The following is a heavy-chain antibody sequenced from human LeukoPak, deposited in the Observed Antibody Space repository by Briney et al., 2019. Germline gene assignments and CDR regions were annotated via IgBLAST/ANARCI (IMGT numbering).Heavy chain of an antibody. CDR2: ISHDGSNK. CDR1: GISFNDYS. V-gene: IGHV3-30-3*01. CDR3: ARIGFGYSYGQGFDY. J-gene: IGHJ4*02. D-gene: IGHD5-18*01. Sequence: PGGSLRLSCVASGISFNDYSMNWVRQAPGKGLAWVAVISHDGSNKYYADSVKGRFTISRDNSENTLYLQMNSLRVEDTAVYYCARIGFGYSYGQGFDYWGQGTLVSVSS.